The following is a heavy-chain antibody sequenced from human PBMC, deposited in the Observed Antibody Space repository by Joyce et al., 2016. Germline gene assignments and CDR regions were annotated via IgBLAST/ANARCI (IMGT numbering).Heavy chain of an antibody. J-gene: IGHJ2*01. CDR1: GFSFRSYG. CDR2: IWDDGTNK. D-gene: IGHD6-6*01. V-gene: IGHV3-33*01. Sequence: QVQLVESGGGVVQPGRSLRLSCAASGFSFRSYGMHWVRQAPGKGLEWVAVIWDDGTNKYYADSVKGRFTISRDNSKNTLYLQMNSLRAEDTAVYYCTRDPGSIAGITYYFDLWGRGTLVAVSS. CDR3: TRDPGSIAGITYYFDL.